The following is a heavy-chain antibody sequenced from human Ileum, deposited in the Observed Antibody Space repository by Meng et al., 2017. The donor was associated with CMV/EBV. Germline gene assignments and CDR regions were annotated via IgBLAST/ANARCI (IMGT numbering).Heavy chain of an antibody. CDR3: AHRFSSLRYAMDV. CDR1: GFSLSTTGVG. V-gene: IGHV2-5*01. J-gene: IGHJ6*02. Sequence: SGLTLVKTTQTLTLTYTFSGFSLSTTGVGVGWVRQPPGKALEWLALFYWNDDKRYSPSLTSRLTMTKDTSKNQVILTITDMDPADTTTYYCAHRFSSLRYAMDVWGQGTTVTVSS. CDR2: FYWNDDK.